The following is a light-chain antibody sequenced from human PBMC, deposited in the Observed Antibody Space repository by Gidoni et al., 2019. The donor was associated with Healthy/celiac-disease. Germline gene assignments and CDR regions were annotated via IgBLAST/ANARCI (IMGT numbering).Light chain of an antibody. J-gene: IGLJ2*01. CDR1: SSNIGAGYD. CDR3: QSYDSSLSGPVV. V-gene: IGLV1-40*01. Sequence: QSVRTQPPSGSGAPGQRVTISCTGSSSNIGAGYDVHWYQHLPGTAPKLLIYGNSNRPSGFPDRFSGSKSGTSASLAITGLQAEDEADYYCQSYDSSLSGPVVFGGGTKLTVL. CDR2: GNS.